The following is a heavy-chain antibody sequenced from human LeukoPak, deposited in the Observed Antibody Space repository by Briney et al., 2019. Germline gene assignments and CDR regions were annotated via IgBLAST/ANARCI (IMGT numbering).Heavy chain of an antibody. J-gene: IGHJ4*02. CDR2: IHYSENT. D-gene: IGHD3-10*01. V-gene: IGHV4-59*01. CDR3: ARGGEVIDY. Sequence: SETLSLTCTISGGSISSYFWSWIRQPPGKGLEWIAYIHYSENTNYNPSLKSRVTISVDTSKNQFSLKLSSVTAADTAVYYCARGGEVIDYWGQGTLVTVSS. CDR1: GGSISSYF.